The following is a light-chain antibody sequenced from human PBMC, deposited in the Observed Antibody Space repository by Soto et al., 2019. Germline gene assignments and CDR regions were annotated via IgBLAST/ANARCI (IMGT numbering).Light chain of an antibody. CDR2: DAS. CDR3: QQYENLPIT. V-gene: IGKV1-33*01. CDR1: QDISNY. Sequence: DIQMTQSPPSLSASVGDRVTITCQASQDISNYLNWYQQKLGKAPKLLIYDASNLETRVPSRFSGSGSGTDFTFTINNLQPEDIATYYCQQYENLPITFGQGTRLEIK. J-gene: IGKJ5*01.